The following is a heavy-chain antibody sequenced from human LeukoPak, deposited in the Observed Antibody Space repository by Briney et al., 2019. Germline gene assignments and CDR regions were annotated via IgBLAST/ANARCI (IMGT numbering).Heavy chain of an antibody. CDR1: GFTFSNYA. J-gene: IGHJ4*02. Sequence: GGSLRLSCAASGFTFSNYAMSWVRQAPGKGLEWVSTISGSGGDTYYADSVKGRFTISRDHSKNTLYLKMNSLRAEDTAVYYCAKDLPFYYDSTGYYSYYFDFWGQGTLVIVSS. CDR3: AKDLPFYYDSTGYYSYYFDF. V-gene: IGHV3-23*01. CDR2: ISGSGGDT. D-gene: IGHD3-22*01.